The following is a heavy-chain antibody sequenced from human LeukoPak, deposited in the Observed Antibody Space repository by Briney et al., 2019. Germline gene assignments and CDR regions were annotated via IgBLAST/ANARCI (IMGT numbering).Heavy chain of an antibody. Sequence: PSETLSLTCAVYGGSFSGHYWTWIRQPPGKGLEWIGEIDHTGRSTYSPSLTSRVTISKDSSKNQFSLSLGSVIAADTAVYFCARGENSGSYFSYFDSWAQGTPVTVSS. CDR2: IDHTGRS. V-gene: IGHV4-34*01. J-gene: IGHJ5*01. CDR1: GGSFSGHY. D-gene: IGHD3-10*01. CDR3: ARGENSGSYFSYFDS.